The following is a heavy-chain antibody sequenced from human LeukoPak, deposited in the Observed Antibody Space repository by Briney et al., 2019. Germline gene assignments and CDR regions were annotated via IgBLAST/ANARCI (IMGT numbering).Heavy chain of an antibody. CDR3: ARDLQVIHIAAAGPYYYYGMDV. Sequence: SETLSLTCTVSAAPITSYYWSWIRQPPGKGLEWIGYIYYSGSTNYNPSLKSRVTISVDTSKNQFSLKLSSVTAADTAVYYCARDLQVIHIAAAGPYYYYGMDVWGQGTTVTVSS. V-gene: IGHV4-59*01. J-gene: IGHJ6*02. CDR1: AAPITSYY. D-gene: IGHD6-13*01. CDR2: IYYSGST.